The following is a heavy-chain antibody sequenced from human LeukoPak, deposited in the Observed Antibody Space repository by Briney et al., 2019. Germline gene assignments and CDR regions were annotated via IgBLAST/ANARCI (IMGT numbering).Heavy chain of an antibody. D-gene: IGHD3-22*01. V-gene: IGHV1-24*01. J-gene: IGHJ4*02. CDR3: TTANRLTRDSSGYYPDS. CDR1: GYTLTELS. Sequence: VASVKVSCTVSGYTLTELSTHWVRQAPGKGLEWMGGFDPEDGEAIYTQKFQGRVTMTEDTSTDTAYMELSSLRSEDTAVYYCTTANRLTRDSSGYYPDSWGQGTLVTVSS. CDR2: FDPEDGEA.